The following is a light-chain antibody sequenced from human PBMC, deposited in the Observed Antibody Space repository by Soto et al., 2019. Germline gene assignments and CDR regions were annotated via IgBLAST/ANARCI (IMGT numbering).Light chain of an antibody. CDR2: RAS. J-gene: IGKJ1*01. CDR3: QQYKDYSWT. Sequence: IQMTQSPSTLSASVGDIVAITCGASQSIDIWLAWYQQKPGKAPRFVIYRASTLESGVPSRFSGSGSGTEFTLTISSLQPEDFGSYYCQQYKDYSWTFGQGTKVEIK. CDR1: QSIDIW. V-gene: IGKV1-5*03.